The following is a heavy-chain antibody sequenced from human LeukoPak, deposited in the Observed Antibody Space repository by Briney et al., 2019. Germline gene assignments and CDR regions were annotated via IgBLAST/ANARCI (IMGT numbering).Heavy chain of an antibody. Sequence: GGSLRLSCVASGFAFSSYAMSWVRQAPGKGLEWVSAITGSGDSTYYADSVKGRFSISRDKSKNTLYLQMNSLRAEDTAVYYCTKDRLSSGWYNYFDPWGQGALVTVSS. J-gene: IGHJ5*02. CDR3: TKDRLSSGWYNYFDP. CDR2: ITGSGDST. V-gene: IGHV3-23*01. CDR1: GFAFSSYA. D-gene: IGHD6-19*01.